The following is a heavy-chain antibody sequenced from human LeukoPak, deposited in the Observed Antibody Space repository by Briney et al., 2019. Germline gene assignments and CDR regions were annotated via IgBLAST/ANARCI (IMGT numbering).Heavy chain of an antibody. CDR1: GGSISSSNW. D-gene: IGHD3-10*01. V-gene: IGHV4-4*02. J-gene: IGHJ5*02. Sequence: SETLSLTCAVSGGSISSSNWWSWVRQPPGKGLEWIGEINHSGSTNYNPSLKSRVTISVDTSKNQFSLKLSSVTAADTAVYYCARSTYYYGSGSYLGVCWFDPWGQGTLVTVSS. CDR3: ARSTYYYGSGSYLGVCWFDP. CDR2: INHSGST.